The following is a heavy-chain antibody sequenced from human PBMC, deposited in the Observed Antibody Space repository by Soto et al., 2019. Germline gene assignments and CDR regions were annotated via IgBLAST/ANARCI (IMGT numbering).Heavy chain of an antibody. V-gene: IGHV1-69*13. CDR3: ARARYCSSTSCLRHFDY. Sequence: SVQVSCKASGGTFSSYAISWVRQAPGQGLEWMGGIIPIFGTANYAQKFQGRVTITADESTSTAYMELSSLRSEDTAVYYCARARYCSSTSCLRHFDYCGQGTLVTVSS. J-gene: IGHJ4*02. CDR2: IIPIFGTA. D-gene: IGHD2-2*01. CDR1: GGTFSSYA.